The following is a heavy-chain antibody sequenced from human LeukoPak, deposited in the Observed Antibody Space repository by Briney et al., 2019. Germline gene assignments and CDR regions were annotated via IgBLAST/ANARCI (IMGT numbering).Heavy chain of an antibody. D-gene: IGHD2-2*01. CDR2: MNPNSGNT. Sequence: ASVKVSCKASGYTFTSYDINWVRQATGQGLEWMGWMNPNSGNTGYAQKFQGRVSITRNTSISTAYMELSSLRSEDTAVYYCARGQGYCSSTSCYWIRWDYWGQGTLVTVSS. CDR3: ARGQGYCSSTSCYWIRWDY. CDR1: GYTFTSYD. V-gene: IGHV1-8*03. J-gene: IGHJ4*02.